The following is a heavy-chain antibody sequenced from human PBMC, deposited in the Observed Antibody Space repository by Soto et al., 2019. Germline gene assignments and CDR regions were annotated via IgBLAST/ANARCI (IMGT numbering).Heavy chain of an antibody. Sequence: SETLSLTCTVSGDSISNYYWSWIRQPAGKGLEWIGRIYSSGGTDYNPSLKSRVTMSVDTSKNQFSLRLSSVTAADTAVYYCAREARDYVGEGYYYRKWGQGTRVTVSS. J-gene: IGHJ1*01. CDR3: AREARDYVGEGYYYRK. CDR1: GDSISNYY. CDR2: IYSSGGT. V-gene: IGHV4-4*07. D-gene: IGHD3-3*01.